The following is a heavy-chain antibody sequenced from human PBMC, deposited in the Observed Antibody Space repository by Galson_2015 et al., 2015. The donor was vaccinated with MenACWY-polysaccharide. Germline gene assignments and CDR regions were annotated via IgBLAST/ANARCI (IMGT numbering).Heavy chain of an antibody. Sequence: SLRLSCAASGIRFSGSGMHWVRQAPGKGLEWVAVIQYDGTSKVYADFVKGRFTVSRDNSKNRLYLEMNSLRAEDTAVYYCAREASRIVFHAFDTWGQGTMVTVSS. CDR2: IQYDGTSK. J-gene: IGHJ3*02. CDR1: GIRFSGSG. CDR3: AREASRIVFHAFDT. D-gene: IGHD6-13*01. V-gene: IGHV3-33*01.